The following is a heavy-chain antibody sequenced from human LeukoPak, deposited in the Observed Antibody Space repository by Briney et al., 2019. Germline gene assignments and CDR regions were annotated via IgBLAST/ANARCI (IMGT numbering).Heavy chain of an antibody. J-gene: IGHJ3*02. CDR2: IYTSGST. CDR3: ARGLTQGAFDI. D-gene: IGHD2-21*02. V-gene: IGHV4-4*07. CDR1: GDSISSYY. Sequence: PSETLSLTCTVSGDSISSYYWSWIRQPAGKGPEWIGRIYTSGSTNYNPSLKSRVTMSVDTSKNQFSLKLSSVTAADTAVYYCARGLTQGAFDIWGQGTMVTVSS.